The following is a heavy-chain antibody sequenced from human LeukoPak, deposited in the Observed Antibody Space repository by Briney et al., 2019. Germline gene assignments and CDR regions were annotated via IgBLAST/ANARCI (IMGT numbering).Heavy chain of an antibody. J-gene: IGHJ4*02. CDR1: GFTFSSYA. CDR2: ISDSGGST. Sequence: PGGSLRLSCAASGFTFSSYAMHWVRQAPGKGLEWVSGISDSGGSTYYADSVKGRFTISRDNSKNTLYLQMNSLRAEDTAVYYCAKLPGRAADYWGQGTLVTVSS. CDR3: AKLPGRAADY. V-gene: IGHV3-23*01.